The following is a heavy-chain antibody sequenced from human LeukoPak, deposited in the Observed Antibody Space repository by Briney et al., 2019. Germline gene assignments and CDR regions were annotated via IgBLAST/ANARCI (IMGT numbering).Heavy chain of an antibody. V-gene: IGHV4-61*02. D-gene: IGHD5-18*01. CDR3: ARDGAAMDVDAFDI. CDR1: GGSVSSGSYY. CDR2: IYTSGST. Sequence: SETLSLTCTVSGGSVSSGSYYWSWIRQPAGKGLEWIGRIYTSGSTNYNPSLKSRVTISVDTSKNQFSLKLSSVTAADTAVYYCARDGAAMDVDAFDIWGQGTIVTVSS. J-gene: IGHJ3*02.